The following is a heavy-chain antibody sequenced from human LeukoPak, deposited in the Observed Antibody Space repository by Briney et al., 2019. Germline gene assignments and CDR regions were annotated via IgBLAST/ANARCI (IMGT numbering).Heavy chain of an antibody. V-gene: IGHV4-39*01. CDR2: MFYRGST. D-gene: IGHD2-15*01. J-gene: IGHJ4*02. CDR1: RVSITTSTHY. Sequence: SETLSLTCTVSRVSITTSTHYWAWIRQPPGKGLEWIASMFYRGSTYYNASLRSRVTLSVDTSMNQFSLKLSSVTASDTATFYCVRQGGWGGAASLIEFWGQGILVTVSS. CDR3: VRQGGWGGAASLIEF.